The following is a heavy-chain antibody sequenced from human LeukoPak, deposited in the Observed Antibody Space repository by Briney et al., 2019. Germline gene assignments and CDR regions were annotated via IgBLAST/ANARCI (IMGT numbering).Heavy chain of an antibody. J-gene: IGHJ5*02. D-gene: IGHD6-6*01. CDR3: VKASSSSPQYNWFDA. V-gene: IGHV3-23*01. CDR1: GFTFSTYA. Sequence: GGSLRLSCAASGFTFSTYAMSWVRQAPGKGLEWVSVVSGTGGRTYYADSVKGRFTISRDNSKNTLYLQMNSLRAEDTVLYYCVKASSSSPQYNWFDAWGQGTLVTVSS. CDR2: VSGTGGRT.